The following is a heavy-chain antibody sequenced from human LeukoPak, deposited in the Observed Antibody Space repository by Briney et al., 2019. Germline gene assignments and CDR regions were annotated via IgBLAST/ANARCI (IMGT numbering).Heavy chain of an antibody. CDR2: IRSKSYGGTT. J-gene: IGHJ6*02. CDR3: TRGPIQLWFYYGMDV. V-gene: IGHV3-49*04. Sequence: GRSLSLSCTASGFTFGDHAMSWVRQAPGKGLEWVGFIRSKSYGGTTEYAASVKGRFTISRDDSKSIAYLQMNSLKTEDTAVYYCTRGPIQLWFYYGMDVWGQGTTVTVSS. CDR1: GFTFGDHA. D-gene: IGHD5-18*01.